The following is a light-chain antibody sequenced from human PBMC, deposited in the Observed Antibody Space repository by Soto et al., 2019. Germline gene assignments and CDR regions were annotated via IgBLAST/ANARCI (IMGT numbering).Light chain of an antibody. V-gene: IGKV3-20*01. Sequence: EIVLTQSPGTLSLSPGERATLSCRASQSVSSSLLAWYQQKPGQAPRLLIYGASSRATGVPDRFSGSGSGTDFTLTISRLESEDFAVYYCQQYGRSPRTFGQGTKLEIK. CDR2: GAS. J-gene: IGKJ2*01. CDR1: QSVSSSL. CDR3: QQYGRSPRT.